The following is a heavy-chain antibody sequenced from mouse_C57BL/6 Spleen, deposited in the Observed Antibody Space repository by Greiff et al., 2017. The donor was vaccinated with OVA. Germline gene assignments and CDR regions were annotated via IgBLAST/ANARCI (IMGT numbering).Heavy chain of an antibody. CDR2: IDPSDSET. D-gene: IGHD1-1*01. Sequence: QVQLQQPGAELVRPGSSVKLSCKASGYTFTSYWMPWVKQRPIQGLEWIGNIDPSDSETHYNQKFKDKATLTVDKSSSTAYMQLSSLTSEDSAVYYGAREDYYGSKGYFDVWGTGTTVTVAS. CDR1: GYTFTSYW. CDR3: AREDYYGSKGYFDV. V-gene: IGHV1-52*01. J-gene: IGHJ1*03.